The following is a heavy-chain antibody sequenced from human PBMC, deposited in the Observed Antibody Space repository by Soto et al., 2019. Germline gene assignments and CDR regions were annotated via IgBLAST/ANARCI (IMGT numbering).Heavy chain of an antibody. V-gene: IGHV3-11*06. Sequence: LRLSCTASGFTFGDYAMSWVRQAPGKGLEWLSYISPGSRYPAYADSVKGRFTISRDNAKRSLYLQVMSLTAEDTAIYYCVRGGGGGLFDPWGQGTMVTVSS. CDR2: ISPGSRYP. CDR3: VRGGGGGLFDP. CDR1: GFTFGDYA. J-gene: IGHJ5*02. D-gene: IGHD2-15*01.